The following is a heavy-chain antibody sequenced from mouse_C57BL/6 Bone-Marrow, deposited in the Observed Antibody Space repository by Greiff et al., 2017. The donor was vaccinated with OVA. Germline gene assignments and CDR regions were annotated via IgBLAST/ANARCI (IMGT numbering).Heavy chain of an antibody. D-gene: IGHD2-2*01. CDR1: EYEFPSHD. V-gene: IGHV5-2*01. J-gene: IGHJ1*03. Sequence: DVQLVESGGGLVQPGESLKLSCESNEYEFPSHDMSWVRKTPEKRLELVAAINSDGGSTYYPDTMERRFIISRDNTKKTLYLQMSSLRSEDTALYYCARQKDYGYDWYFDVWGTGTTVTVSS. CDR3: ARQKDYGYDWYFDV. CDR2: INSDGGST.